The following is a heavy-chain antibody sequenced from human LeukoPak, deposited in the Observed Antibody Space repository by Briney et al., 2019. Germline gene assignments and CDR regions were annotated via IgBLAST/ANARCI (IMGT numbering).Heavy chain of an antibody. CDR1: GGSFSGYY. CDR2: INHRGST. V-gene: IGHV4-34*01. J-gene: IGHJ6*02. CDR3: ARTGPRRGGLDV. D-gene: IGHD3-9*01. Sequence: PSETLSLTCTVYGGSFSGYYWSWIRQSPGKGLEWIGEINHRGSTNYNPSLKSRVTISLDTSKNQFSLKLSSVTAADTAVYYCARTGPRRGGLDVWGQGTTVTVSS.